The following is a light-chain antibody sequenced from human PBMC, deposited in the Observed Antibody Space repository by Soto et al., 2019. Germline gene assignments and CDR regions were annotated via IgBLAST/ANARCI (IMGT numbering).Light chain of an antibody. CDR1: QNVSTY. V-gene: IGKV3-11*01. CDR2: DAS. CDR3: QQRTNWLT. Sequence: EIVLTQSPATLSLSPGERVTLSCRASQNVSTYLAWYQQKPGQAPRLLIYDASDRATGIPARFSGSGSGTDFTLTISSPEPEDSAVYYCQQRTNWLTFGPGTKVDIK. J-gene: IGKJ3*01.